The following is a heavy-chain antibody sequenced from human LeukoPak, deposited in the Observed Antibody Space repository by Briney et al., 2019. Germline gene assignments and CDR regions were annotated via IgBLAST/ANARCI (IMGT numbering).Heavy chain of an antibody. CDR3: ARGPPSNYDFWSGHPYYFDY. J-gene: IGHJ4*02. Sequence: ASVKVSCKASGYTFTSYGISWVRQAPGQGLEWMGWTSSYNGNTNYAQKLQGRVTMTTDTSTSTAYMELRSLRSDDTAVYYCARGPPSNYDFWSGHPYYFDYWGQGTLVTVSS. V-gene: IGHV1-18*01. CDR1: GYTFTSYG. D-gene: IGHD3-3*01. CDR2: TSSYNGNT.